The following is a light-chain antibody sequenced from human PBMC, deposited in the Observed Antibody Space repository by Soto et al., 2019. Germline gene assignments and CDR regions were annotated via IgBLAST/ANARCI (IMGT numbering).Light chain of an antibody. J-gene: IGKJ2*01. CDR1: QIIGSS. Sequence: DIQMTQSPSTLSASVGDRVTITCRASQIIGSSLAWYQQTPGRAPKLLIYDASTLHTGVPSRFSGSESGTEFTLTISSLQTDDSATYYCQQYYSYSYTFGQGTKVDIK. CDR2: DAS. CDR3: QQYYSYSYT. V-gene: IGKV1-5*01.